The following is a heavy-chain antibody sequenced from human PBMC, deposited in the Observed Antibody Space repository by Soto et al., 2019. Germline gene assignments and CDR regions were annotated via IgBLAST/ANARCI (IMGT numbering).Heavy chain of an antibody. CDR2: INAGNGNT. J-gene: IGHJ5*02. Sequence: GASVKVSCKASGYTFTSYAMHWVRQAPGQRLEWMGWINAGNGNTKYSQKFQGRVTITRDTSASTAYMELSSLRSEDTAVYYCARVVAQGIAAAGTSYNWLDPWGQGTLVTVSS. V-gene: IGHV1-3*01. CDR1: GYTFTSYA. D-gene: IGHD6-13*01. CDR3: ARVVAQGIAAAGTSYNWLDP.